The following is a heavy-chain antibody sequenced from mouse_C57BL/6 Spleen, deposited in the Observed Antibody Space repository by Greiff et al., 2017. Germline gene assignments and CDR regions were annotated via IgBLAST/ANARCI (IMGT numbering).Heavy chain of an antibody. CDR3: AKEGVPDDGLRDAWFAY. CDR2: IWSGGGT. J-gene: IGHJ3*01. CDR1: GFSLTSYG. Sequence: QVQLQQSGPGLVQPSQSLSITCTVSGFSLTSYGVHWVRQPPGKGLEWLGVIWSGGGTGYNAAFISRLSISKDNSKSQVFFKMNSLQADDTAIYYCAKEGVPDDGLRDAWFAYWGQGTLVTVSA. V-gene: IGHV2-4*01. D-gene: IGHD2-4*01.